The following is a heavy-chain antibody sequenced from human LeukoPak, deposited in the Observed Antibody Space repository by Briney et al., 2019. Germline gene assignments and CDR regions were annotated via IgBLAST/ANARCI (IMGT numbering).Heavy chain of an antibody. D-gene: IGHD4-17*01. V-gene: IGHV3-21*01. CDR2: ISSSSSYI. CDR1: GLTFSSYS. CDR3: ARDHDYGDHPNDY. J-gene: IGHJ4*02. Sequence: PGGSLRLSCAASGLTFSSYSMNWVRQAPGKGLEWVTSISSSSSYIYYADSVKGRFTISRDNAKNSLYLQMNSLRAEDTAVYYCARDHDYGDHPNDYWGQGTLVTVSS.